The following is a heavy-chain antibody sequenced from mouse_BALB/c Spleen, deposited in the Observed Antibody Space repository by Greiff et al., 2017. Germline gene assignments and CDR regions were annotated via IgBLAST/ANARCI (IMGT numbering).Heavy chain of an antibody. Sequence: LVESGPELVKPGASVKMSCKASGYTFTSYYIHWVKQRPGQGLEWIGWIYPGDGSTKYNEKFKGKTTLTADKSSSTAYMLLSSLTSEDSAIYFCARGDAMDYWGQGTSVTVSS. J-gene: IGHJ4*01. V-gene: IGHV1S56*01. CDR1: GYTFTSYY. CDR2: IYPGDGST. CDR3: ARGDAMDY.